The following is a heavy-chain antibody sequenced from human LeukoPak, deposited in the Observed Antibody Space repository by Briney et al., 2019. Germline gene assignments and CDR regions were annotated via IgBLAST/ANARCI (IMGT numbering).Heavy chain of an antibody. CDR1: GGSISSYY. V-gene: IGHV4-59*01. CDR2: IYYSGST. D-gene: IGHD6-19*01. Sequence: SETLSLTCTVSGGSISSYYWSWIRRPPGKGLEWIGYIYYSGSTNYNPSLRGRVTISVDKSKNQFSLKLRSVTAADTAVYYCARGSPSIALAGTFDYWGQGTLVTVSS. CDR3: ARGSPSIALAGTFDY. J-gene: IGHJ4*02.